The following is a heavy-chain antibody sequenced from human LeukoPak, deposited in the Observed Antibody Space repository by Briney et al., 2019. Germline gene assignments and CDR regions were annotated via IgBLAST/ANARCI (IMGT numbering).Heavy chain of an antibody. CDR1: GFTFSSYG. V-gene: IGHV3-23*01. J-gene: IGHJ4*02. D-gene: IGHD6-13*01. CDR2: ISTSDGTT. Sequence: GGSLRLSCAASGFTFSSYGMSWVRQAPGKGLERVSSISTSDGTTYSADCVKGRFTISRDNSKNTLYLQMNSLRAEDTAVYFCAKARYSSLHYFDYWGQGTLVPVSS. CDR3: AKARYSSLHYFDY.